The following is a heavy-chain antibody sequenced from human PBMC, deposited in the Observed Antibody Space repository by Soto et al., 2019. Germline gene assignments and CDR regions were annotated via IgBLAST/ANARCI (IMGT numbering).Heavy chain of an antibody. CDR3: AKEMYPGPFDY. CDR2: ISYDGSNK. J-gene: IGHJ4*02. V-gene: IGHV3-30*18. D-gene: IGHD2-2*01. CDR1: GFTFSSYG. Sequence: QVQLVESGGGVVQPGRSLRLSCAASGFTFSSYGMHWVRQAPGKGLEWVAVISYDGSNKYYADSVKGQFTISRDNSKNSLYVKVNGRRAGDRAVYSGAKEMYPGPFDYGAQGTLAPVS.